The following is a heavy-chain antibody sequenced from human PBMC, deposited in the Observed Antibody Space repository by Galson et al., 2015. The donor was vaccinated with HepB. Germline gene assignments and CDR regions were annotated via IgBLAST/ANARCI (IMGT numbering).Heavy chain of an antibody. CDR2: ISYDGSNK. J-gene: IGHJ4*02. CDR3: ARDRYYDSSGYFHY. D-gene: IGHD3-22*01. CDR1: GFTFSSYA. V-gene: IGHV3-30-3*01. Sequence: SLRLSCAASGFTFSSYAMHWVRQAPGKGLEWVAVISYDGSNKYYADSVKGRFTISRDNSKNTLYLQMNSLRAEDTAVYYCARDRYYDSSGYFHYWGQGTLVTVSS.